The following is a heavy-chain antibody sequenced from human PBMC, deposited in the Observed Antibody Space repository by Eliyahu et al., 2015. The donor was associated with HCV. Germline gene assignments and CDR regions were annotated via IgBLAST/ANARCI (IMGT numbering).Heavy chain of an antibody. CDR2: IIPFXXIT. CDR1: GGTFSSYX. J-gene: IGHJ1*01. CDR3: ASDTIVVVVAATGYFQH. V-gene: IGHV1-69*04. Sequence: QVQLVQSGAEVKKPGSSVKVSCKASGGTFSSYXISWVRQAPGQGLEWXGRIIPFXXITNYAQKXQGRVTITADKSTNTAYMELSSXRSEDTAVYYCASDTIVVVVAATGYFQHWGQGTLVTVSS. D-gene: IGHD2-15*01.